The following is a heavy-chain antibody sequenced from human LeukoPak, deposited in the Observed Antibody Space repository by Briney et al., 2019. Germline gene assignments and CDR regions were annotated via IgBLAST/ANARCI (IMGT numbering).Heavy chain of an antibody. CDR3: TREIEMATITGAFDY. Sequence: GGSLRLSCAASGFTFSTYAMHWVRQAPGKGLEWVGRIKTKAEGGTTDCPAPVRVRFTISRDDSKNTLYLQMNSLKTEDTAVYYCTREIEMATITGAFDYWGQGTLVTVSS. J-gene: IGHJ4*02. D-gene: IGHD5-24*01. CDR2: IKTKAEGGTT. V-gene: IGHV3-15*01. CDR1: GFTFSTYA.